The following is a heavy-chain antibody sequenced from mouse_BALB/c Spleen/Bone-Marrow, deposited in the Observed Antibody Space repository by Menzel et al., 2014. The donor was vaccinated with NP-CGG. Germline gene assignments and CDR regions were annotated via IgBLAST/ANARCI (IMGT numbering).Heavy chain of an antibody. J-gene: IGHJ4*01. V-gene: IGHV1-80*01. CDR3: ARVYYGNLDY. Sequence: VKLMESGAELVRPGSSVKISCKASGYEFSSYWMNWVKQRPGQGLEWIGQIYPGDGDINYNGKFKGKATLTADKSSSTAYMQVSSLTSEDSAVYFCARVYYGNLDYRGQGTSGTASS. CDR2: IYPGDGDI. CDR1: GYEFSSYW. D-gene: IGHD2-1*01.